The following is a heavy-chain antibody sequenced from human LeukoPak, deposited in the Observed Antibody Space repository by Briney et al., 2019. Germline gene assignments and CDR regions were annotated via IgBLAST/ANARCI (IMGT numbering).Heavy chain of an antibody. CDR2: IIPILGIA. V-gene: IGHV1-69*04. J-gene: IGHJ6*02. Sequence: ASVKVSCKVSGGTFSSYAISWVRQAPGQGLEWMGRIIPILGIANYAQKFQGRVTITADKSTSTAYMELSSLRSEDTAVYYCARLHYYDSSGYYPHFYYYYGMDVWGQGTTVTVSS. D-gene: IGHD3-22*01. CDR3: ARLHYYDSSGYYPHFYYYYGMDV. CDR1: GGTFSSYA.